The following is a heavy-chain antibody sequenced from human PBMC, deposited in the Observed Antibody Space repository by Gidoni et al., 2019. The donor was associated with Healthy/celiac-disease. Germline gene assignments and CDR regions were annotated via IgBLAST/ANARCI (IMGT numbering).Heavy chain of an antibody. CDR2: INHSGRT. J-gene: IGHJ5*02. V-gene: IGHV4-34*01. CDR3: ARGRIAAARRNWFDP. Sequence: QVQLQQWGAGLLKPSETLSLTCAVYGGSFSGYYWSWIRQPPGKGLEWIGKINHSGRTNYKPSLKSRVTISVDTSKNQCSLKLSSVTAADTAVYYCARGRIAAARRNWFDPWGQGTLVTVSS. CDR1: GGSFSGYY. D-gene: IGHD6-13*01.